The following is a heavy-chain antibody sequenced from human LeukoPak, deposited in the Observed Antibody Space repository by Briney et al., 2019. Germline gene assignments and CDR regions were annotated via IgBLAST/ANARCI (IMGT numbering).Heavy chain of an antibody. CDR2: IIPIFGIA. CDR3: ARLPVAAAGTDYYGMDV. D-gene: IGHD6-13*01. V-gene: IGHV1-69*04. CDR1: GGTFSIYA. Sequence: SVKVSFKASGGTFSIYAISWVRQAPGQGLEWMGRIIPIFGIANYAQKFQGRVTITADKPTSTAYMELSSLRSEDTAVYYCARLPVAAAGTDYYGMDVWGQGTTVTVSS. J-gene: IGHJ6*02.